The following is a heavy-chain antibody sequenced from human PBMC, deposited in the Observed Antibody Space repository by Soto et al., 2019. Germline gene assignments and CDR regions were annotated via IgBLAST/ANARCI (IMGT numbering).Heavy chain of an antibody. J-gene: IGHJ4*02. Sequence: EVQLLESGGGLVQPGGSLRLSCAASGFTFSSYAMNWVRQAPGKGLEWVSVISGSGGSTYYADSVKGRFAISRDNSKNTLYLQMNSLRADDTAVYYCAKRATGTYCDYWGQGTLVTVSS. CDR1: GFTFSSYA. V-gene: IGHV3-23*01. D-gene: IGHD1-7*01. CDR3: AKRATGTYCDY. CDR2: ISGSGGST.